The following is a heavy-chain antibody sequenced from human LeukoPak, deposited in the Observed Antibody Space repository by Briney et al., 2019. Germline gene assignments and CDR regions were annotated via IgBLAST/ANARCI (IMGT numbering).Heavy chain of an antibody. J-gene: IGHJ4*02. Sequence: GGSLRLSCAASGFTFTKYWMTWVRQAPGKGLEHISAISSDGTTTHYTNSVKGRFTISRDNSKNTLYLQMGSLRADDMAVYYCARSLGATAYWGQGTLVTVSS. CDR3: ARSLGATAY. V-gene: IGHV3-64*01. D-gene: IGHD1-26*01. CDR1: GFTFTKYW. CDR2: ISSDGTTT.